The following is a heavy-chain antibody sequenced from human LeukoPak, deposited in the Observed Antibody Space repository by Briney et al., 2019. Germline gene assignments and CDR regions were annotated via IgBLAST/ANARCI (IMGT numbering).Heavy chain of an antibody. Sequence: GSLRLSCAASGFTFSSYAMNWVRQAPGKGLEWVASISSSSSHIYYADSVKGRFTISRDNAKNSVSLQMNSLRVEDTALFYCARDSTWFGNKNYGMDVWGQGTTVTVSS. D-gene: IGHD3-10*01. CDR1: GFTFSSYA. CDR3: ARDSTWFGNKNYGMDV. CDR2: ISSSSSHI. V-gene: IGHV3-21*01. J-gene: IGHJ6*02.